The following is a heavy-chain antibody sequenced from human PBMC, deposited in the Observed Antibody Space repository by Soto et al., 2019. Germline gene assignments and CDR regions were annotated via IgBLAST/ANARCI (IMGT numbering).Heavy chain of an antibody. V-gene: IGHV4-30-2*01. Sequence: SENLSLTCAVSGGSISSGGYSWSWIRQPPGKGLEWIGYIYHSGSTYYNPSLKSRVTISVDRSKNQVSLKLSSVTAADTVVYYCVRGPYCISTSCSASNWFDPWRHGNLVTVSS. D-gene: IGHD2-2*01. CDR2: IYHSGST. CDR1: GGSISSGGYS. J-gene: IGHJ5*02. CDR3: VRGPYCISTSCSASNWFDP.